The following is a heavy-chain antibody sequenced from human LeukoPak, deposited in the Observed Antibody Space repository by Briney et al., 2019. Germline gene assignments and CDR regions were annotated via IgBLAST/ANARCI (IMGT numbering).Heavy chain of an antibody. J-gene: IGHJ4*02. D-gene: IGHD6-19*01. CDR2: INPNSGGT. V-gene: IGHV1-2*02. Sequence: ASVKVSCKASGYTFTGYYMHWVRQAPGQGLEWMGWINPNSGGTNYAQKFQGRVTMTRDTSISTAYMELSRLRSDDTAVYYCARVGSLSSGWPPGDYWGQGTLVTVSS. CDR1: GYTFTGYY. CDR3: ARVGSLSSGWPPGDY.